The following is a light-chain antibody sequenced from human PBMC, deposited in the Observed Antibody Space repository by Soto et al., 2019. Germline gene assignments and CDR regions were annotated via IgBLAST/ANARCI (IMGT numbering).Light chain of an antibody. V-gene: IGKV2-30*01. Sequence: DVVMTQSPLSLPVTLGQPASISCKSSQTLVSSDGNTYLNWFQQRPGQSPRRLIYKVSNRDSGVPDSFSGSGSGTEFTLKISRVEAEYVGTYYCMQGAHWPPWTFGQGTKVEI. CDR3: MQGAHWPPWT. J-gene: IGKJ1*01. CDR2: KVS. CDR1: QTLVSSDGNTY.